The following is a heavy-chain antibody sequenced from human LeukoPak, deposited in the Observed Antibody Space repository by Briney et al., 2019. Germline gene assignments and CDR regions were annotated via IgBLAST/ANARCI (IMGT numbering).Heavy chain of an antibody. J-gene: IGHJ5*02. V-gene: IGHV4-59*10. CDR3: AREVVATYNWFDP. CDR2: IYTSGST. D-gene: IGHD5-12*01. CDR1: GGSFSGYY. Sequence: SETLSLTCAVYGGSFSGYYWSWIRQPPGKGLEWIGRIYTSGSTNYNPSLKSRVTMSVDTSKNQFSLKLSSVTAADTAVYYCAREVVATYNWFDPWGQGTLVTVSS.